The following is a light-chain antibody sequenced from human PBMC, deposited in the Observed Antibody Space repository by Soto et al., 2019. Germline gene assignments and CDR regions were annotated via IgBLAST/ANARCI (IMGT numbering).Light chain of an antibody. V-gene: IGLV1-40*01. CDR2: STT. J-gene: IGLJ1*01. CDR1: SSNIGAGFD. CDR3: QSYDSIVTGSV. Sequence: QSVLTQPPSVXXAPGQTVTISCTGSSSNIGAGFDVHWYQQLPGTAPKLVLYSTTDRPSGVPDRFSGSRSGSSASLAITGLQAEDEADYYCQSYDSIVTGSVFGTGTKVTVL.